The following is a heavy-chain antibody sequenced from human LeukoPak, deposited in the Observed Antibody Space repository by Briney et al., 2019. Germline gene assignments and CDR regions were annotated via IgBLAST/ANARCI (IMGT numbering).Heavy chain of an antibody. V-gene: IGHV4-61*08. CDR3: ARVCGGDCYPLGFDP. Sequence: SQTLSLTCTVSGGSISSGGYYWSWIRQHPGKGLEWFGYIYYSGSTNYNPSLKSRVTISVDTSKNKFSLKLRSVTAADTAVYYCARVCGGDCYPLGFDPWGQGTLVTVSS. CDR2: IYYSGST. CDR1: GGSISSGGYY. J-gene: IGHJ5*02. D-gene: IGHD2-21*02.